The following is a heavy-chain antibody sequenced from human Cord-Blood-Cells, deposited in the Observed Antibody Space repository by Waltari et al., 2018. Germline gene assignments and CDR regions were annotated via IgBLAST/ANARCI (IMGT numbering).Heavy chain of an antibody. CDR1: GGSISRGSYY. Sequence: QVQLQESDPGLVKPSQTLSLTCTVSGGSISRGSYYWSWIRQPAGKGLEWIGYIYTSGSTNYNPSLKSRVTISVDTSKNQFSLKLSSVTAADTAVYYCARDSATWGQGTLVTVSS. V-gene: IGHV4-61*09. J-gene: IGHJ5*02. CDR2: IYTSGST. CDR3: ARDSAT. D-gene: IGHD3-10*01.